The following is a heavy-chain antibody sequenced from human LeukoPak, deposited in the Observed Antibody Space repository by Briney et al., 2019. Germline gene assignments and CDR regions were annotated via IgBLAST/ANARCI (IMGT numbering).Heavy chain of an antibody. CDR1: GFTVSSNY. D-gene: IGHD4-17*01. CDR3: ARVWGDYYYFDY. Sequence: RSGGSLRLSCAASGFTVSSNYMSWVRQAPGKGLEWVSVIYSGGSTYYADSVKGRFTISRDNSKNTLYLQMNSLRAEDTAVYYCARVWGDYYYFDYWGQGTLVTVSS. CDR2: IYSGGST. V-gene: IGHV3-53*01. J-gene: IGHJ4*02.